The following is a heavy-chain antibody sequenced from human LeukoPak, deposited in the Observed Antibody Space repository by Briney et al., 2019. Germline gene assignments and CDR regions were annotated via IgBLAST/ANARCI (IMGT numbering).Heavy chain of an antibody. CDR2: ISYSGST. V-gene: IGHV4-59*01. Sequence: SETLSLTCTVSGDSISSFYWSWIRQPPGKGLEWIGYISYSGSTNYNPSLKSRVTISVDTSKNQFSLKLTSVTAADTAVYYCARVDYGDYYFDYWGQGTLVTVSS. CDR3: ARVDYGDYYFDY. D-gene: IGHD4-17*01. J-gene: IGHJ4*02. CDR1: GDSISSFY.